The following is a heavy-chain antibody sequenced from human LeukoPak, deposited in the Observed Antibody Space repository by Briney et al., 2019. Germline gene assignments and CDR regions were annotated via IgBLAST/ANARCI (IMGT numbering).Heavy chain of an antibody. D-gene: IGHD2-2*02. CDR3: ARLGYCSSTSCYTFARTYYYYYMDV. Sequence: SETLSLTCAVYGGSFSGYYWSWIRQPPGKGLEWIGEINHSGSTNYNPSLKSRVTISEDTSKNQFSLQLSSVTAADTAVYYCARLGYCSSTSCYTFARTYYYYYMDVWGKGTTVTVSS. CDR1: GGSFSGYY. V-gene: IGHV4-34*01. CDR2: INHSGST. J-gene: IGHJ6*03.